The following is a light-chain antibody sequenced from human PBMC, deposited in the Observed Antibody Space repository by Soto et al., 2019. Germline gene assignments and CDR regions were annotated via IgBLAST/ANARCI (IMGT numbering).Light chain of an antibody. Sequence: QSVLTQPPSASGTPGQRVTISCSGSSSNIGSNYVYWYQQLPGTAPKLLIYRNNQRPSGVPDRFSGGKSGTSASLAISGLRSEDEAEYYCAAWDDSLSGVVFGGGTQLTVL. CDR1: SSNIGSNY. CDR2: RNN. V-gene: IGLV1-47*01. J-gene: IGLJ2*01. CDR3: AAWDDSLSGVV.